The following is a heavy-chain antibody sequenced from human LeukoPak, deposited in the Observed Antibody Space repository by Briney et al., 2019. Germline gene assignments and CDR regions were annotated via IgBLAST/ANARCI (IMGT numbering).Heavy chain of an antibody. J-gene: IGHJ4*02. CDR1: GFTFSSYS. D-gene: IGHD6-13*01. CDR2: IRYDGSNK. CDR3: AKDSGYTSSWYFGDY. V-gene: IGHV3-30*02. Sequence: GGSLRLSCAGSGFTFSSYSMNWVRQAPGKGLEWVAFIRYDGSNKYYVDSVKGRFTISKDNSKNTLYLQMNSLRAEDTAFYYCAKDSGYTSSWYFGDYWGQGTLVTVSS.